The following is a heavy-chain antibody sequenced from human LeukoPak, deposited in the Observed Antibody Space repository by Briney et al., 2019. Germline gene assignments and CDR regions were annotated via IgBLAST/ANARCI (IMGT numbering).Heavy chain of an antibody. J-gene: IGHJ4*02. Sequence: PSETLSLTCTVSGGSIGSYYWSWIRQPPGKGLEWIGYIYYSGSTNYNPSLKSRVTISVDTSKNQFTLKLSSVTAADTAVYYCARGRYGWLPFDFWGQGTLLTVSS. CDR1: GGSIGSYY. CDR3: ARGRYGWLPFDF. V-gene: IGHV4-59*01. D-gene: IGHD3-16*01. CDR2: IYYSGST.